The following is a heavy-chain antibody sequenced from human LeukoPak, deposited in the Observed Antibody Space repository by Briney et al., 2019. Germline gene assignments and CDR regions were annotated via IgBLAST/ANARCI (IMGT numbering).Heavy chain of an antibody. CDR1: GFTFDDYA. Sequence: GGSLRLSCAASGFTFDDYAMHWVRQAPGKGLEWVAVISYDGSNKYYADSVKGRFTISRDNSKNTLYLQMNSLRAEDTAVYYCARGTSRRGYSGYVPFDYWGQGTLVTVSS. CDR2: ISYDGSNK. D-gene: IGHD5-12*01. CDR3: ARGTSRRGYSGYVPFDY. V-gene: IGHV3-30-3*01. J-gene: IGHJ4*02.